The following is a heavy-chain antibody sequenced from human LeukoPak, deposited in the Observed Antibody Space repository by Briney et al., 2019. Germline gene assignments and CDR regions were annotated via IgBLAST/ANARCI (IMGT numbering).Heavy chain of an antibody. CDR1: GFTFSSYA. J-gene: IGHJ6*02. D-gene: IGHD3-22*01. CDR3: AKLQGRVIVVAKTYGMDV. V-gene: IGHV3-23*01. Sequence: GGSLRLSCAGSGFTFSSYAMSWVRQAPGKGLEWVSAISGSGGSTYYADSVKGRFTISRDNSKNTLYLQMNSLRAEDTAVYYCAKLQGRVIVVAKTYGMDVWGQGTTVTVSS. CDR2: ISGSGGST.